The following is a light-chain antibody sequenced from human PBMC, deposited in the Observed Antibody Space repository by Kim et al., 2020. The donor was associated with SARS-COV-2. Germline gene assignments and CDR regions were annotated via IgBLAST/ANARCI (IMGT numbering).Light chain of an antibody. J-gene: IGKJ4*01. V-gene: IGKV3-11*01. CDR2: DAS. CDR3: QQRSKKLT. CDR1: QSVSSY. Sequence: SLTPGQTATRSCRASQSVSSYLAWYQQKPGQAPRLLIYDASNRATGIPARFRGSGSGTDFTLTISSLEPEDFAVYYCQQRSKKLTFGGGTKVDIK.